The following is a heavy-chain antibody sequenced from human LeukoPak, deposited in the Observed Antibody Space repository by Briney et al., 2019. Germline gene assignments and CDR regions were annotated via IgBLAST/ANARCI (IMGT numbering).Heavy chain of an antibody. CDR2: IMPLFNTA. Sequence: SAKVSCKASGGTFSSYAISRVRQAPGQGLEWMGGIMPLFNTANYAQQFQGRVTITTDESTSTAYMELSSLRFEDTAMYYCARVDRYHYYLDVWGKGTTVTVSS. CDR3: ARVDRYHYYLDV. V-gene: IGHV1-69*05. CDR1: GGTFSSYA. J-gene: IGHJ6*03.